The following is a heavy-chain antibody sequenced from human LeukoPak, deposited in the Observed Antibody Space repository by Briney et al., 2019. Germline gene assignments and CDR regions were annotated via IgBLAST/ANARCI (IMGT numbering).Heavy chain of an antibody. CDR1: GYTFTGYY. CDR2: INPNSGGT. D-gene: IGHD6-19*01. V-gene: IGHV1-2*02. J-gene: IGHJ3*02. CDR3: ASLPPPGPAGIAVAGTDAFDI. Sequence: ASVKVSCKASGYTFTGYYMHWVRQAPGQGLEWMGWINPNSGGTNYAQKFQGRVTMTRDTSISTAYMELSRLRSDDTAVYYCASLPPPGPAGIAVAGTDAFDIWGQGTMVTVSS.